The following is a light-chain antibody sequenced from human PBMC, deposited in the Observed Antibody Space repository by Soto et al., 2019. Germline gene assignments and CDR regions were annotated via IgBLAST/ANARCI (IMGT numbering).Light chain of an antibody. J-gene: IGKJ3*01. CDR1: QNISIF. V-gene: IGKV1-39*01. CDR3: QQSYSTLVT. Sequence: DIQLTQSPSSLSASVGDRVPITCRASQNISIFLNWYQQKPGKAPKRLIYTASDLESGGPSRISVGGSGTKFTLSISSLPPEDVATYYCQQSYSTLVTFGPGTKVNS. CDR2: TAS.